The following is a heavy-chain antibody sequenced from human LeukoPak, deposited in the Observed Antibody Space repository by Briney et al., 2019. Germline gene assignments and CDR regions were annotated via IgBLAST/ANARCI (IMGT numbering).Heavy chain of an antibody. CDR1: GGSISSYY. CDR2: IYYSGST. J-gene: IGHJ4*02. D-gene: IGHD3-16*01. V-gene: IGHV4-59*01. Sequence: PSETLSLTCTVAGGSISSYYWSWIRQPPGKGLEWIGYIYYSGSTNYNPSLKSRVTISVDTSKNQFSLKLSSVTAADTAVYYCARALMGDTRDYCGQGTLVTVSS. CDR3: ARALMGDTRDY.